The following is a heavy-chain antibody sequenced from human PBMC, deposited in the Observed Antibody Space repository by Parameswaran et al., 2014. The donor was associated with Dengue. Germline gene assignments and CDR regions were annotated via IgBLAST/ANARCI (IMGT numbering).Heavy chain of an antibody. CDR3: ARDRGDSSGWYDY. J-gene: IGHJ4*02. Sequence: WVRQAPGQGLEWMGWINPNSGGTNYAQKFQGWVTMTRDTSISTAYMELSRLRSDDTAVYYCARDRGDSSGWYDYWGQGTLVTVSS. CDR2: INPNSGGT. D-gene: IGHD6-19*01. V-gene: IGHV1-2*04.